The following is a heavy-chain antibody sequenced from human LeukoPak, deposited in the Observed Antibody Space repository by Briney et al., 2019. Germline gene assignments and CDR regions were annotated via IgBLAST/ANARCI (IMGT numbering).Heavy chain of an antibody. D-gene: IGHD3-10*01. V-gene: IGHV3-23*01. CDR1: GFTFSSYA. J-gene: IGHJ3*02. CDR3: AKDHDYYGSGSYYNSGNDAFDI. Sequence: GGSLRLSCAASGFTFSSYAMSWVRQAPGKGLEWVSAISGSGGSTHYADSVKGRFTISRDNSKNTLYLQMNSLRAEDTAVYYCAKDHDYYGSGSYYNSGNDAFDIWGQGTMVTVSS. CDR2: ISGSGGST.